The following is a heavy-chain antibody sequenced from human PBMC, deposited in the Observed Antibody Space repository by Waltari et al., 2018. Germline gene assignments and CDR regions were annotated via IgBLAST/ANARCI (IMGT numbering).Heavy chain of an antibody. D-gene: IGHD1-7*01. Sequence: QLQLQESGSGLVKPSQTLSLTCAVSGGSISSGCYSWSWIRQPPGKGLEWIGYIYHSGSTYYNPSLKSRVTISVDRSKNQFSLKLSSVTAADTAVYYCASGGGTGTTDAFDIWGQGTMVTVSS. CDR1: GGSISSGCYS. CDR3: ASGGGTGTTDAFDI. J-gene: IGHJ3*02. V-gene: IGHV4-30-2*01. CDR2: IYHSGST.